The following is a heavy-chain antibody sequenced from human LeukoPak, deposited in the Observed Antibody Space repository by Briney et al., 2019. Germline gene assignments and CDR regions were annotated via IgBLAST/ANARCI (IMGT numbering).Heavy chain of an antibody. Sequence: PSETLSLTCTVSGGSISSYYWRWLRQPAGKGLEWIGRIYTSGSTNYNPSLTRRVTMSVDTSNNQFSLKLSSVTAADTAVYYCARERGLQIVVVPAARGLRFDPWGQGTLVTVSS. J-gene: IGHJ5*02. CDR1: GGSISSYY. D-gene: IGHD2-2*01. CDR2: IYTSGST. CDR3: ARERGLQIVVVPAARGLRFDP. V-gene: IGHV4-4*07.